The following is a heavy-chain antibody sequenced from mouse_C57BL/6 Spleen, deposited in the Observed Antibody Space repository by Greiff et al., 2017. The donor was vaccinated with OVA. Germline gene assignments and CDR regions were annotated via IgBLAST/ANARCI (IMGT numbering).Heavy chain of an antibody. CDR3: ASYSNYPSIAMDY. D-gene: IGHD2-5*01. Sequence: EVQLQQSGPGLVKPSQSLSLTCSVTGYSITSGYYWNWIRQFPGNKLEWMGYISYDGSNNYNPSLKNRISITRDTSKNQFFLKLNSVTTEDTATYYCASYSNYPSIAMDYWGQGTSVTVSS. CDR2: ISYDGSN. V-gene: IGHV3-6*01. J-gene: IGHJ4*01. CDR1: GYSITSGYY.